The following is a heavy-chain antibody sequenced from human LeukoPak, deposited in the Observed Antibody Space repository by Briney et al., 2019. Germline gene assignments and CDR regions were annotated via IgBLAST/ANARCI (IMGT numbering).Heavy chain of an antibody. V-gene: IGHV3-74*01. J-gene: IGHJ4*02. Sequence: QPGGSLRLSCAASGIIFSNYWMHWVRQAPGKGPVWVSRINRDGSSTSYADSVKGRFTISRDNAKNTLYLQMNSLRAEDTAVYYCARGGGYSYGSFDYWGQGTLVTVSS. CDR1: GIIFSNYW. CDR2: INRDGSST. CDR3: ARGGGYSYGSFDY. D-gene: IGHD5-18*01.